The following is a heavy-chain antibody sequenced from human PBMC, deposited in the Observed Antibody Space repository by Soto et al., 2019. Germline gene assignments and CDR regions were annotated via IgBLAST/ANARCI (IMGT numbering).Heavy chain of an antibody. J-gene: IGHJ3*02. Sequence: RSLRLSCAAHGFSFSRANMSCVRQSPGKGLEWVSSIRGSGGSTYYADSVKGRFTISRDNSKNTLYLQMNSLRAEDTAVYYCAKYRSGDWSHSDAFDISGQGTMVIVSS. CDR2: IRGSGGST. D-gene: IGHD2-21*02. CDR3: AKYRSGDWSHSDAFDI. V-gene: IGHV3-23*01. CDR1: GFSFSRAN.